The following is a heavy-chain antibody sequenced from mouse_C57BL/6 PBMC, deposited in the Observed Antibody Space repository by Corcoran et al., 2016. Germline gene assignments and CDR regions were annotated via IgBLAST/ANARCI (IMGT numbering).Heavy chain of an antibody. CDR2: IDPEDGDT. D-gene: IGHD1-1*01. Sequence: EVQLQQSGAELVRPGASVKLSCTASGLNIKDYYMHWVKQRPEQGLGWIGRIDPEDGDTEYAPKFQGKATMTADTSSNTAYLQLSSLTSEDTAVYYCTITTVVSMDYWGQGTSVTVSS. V-gene: IGHV14-1*01. J-gene: IGHJ4*01. CDR3: TITTVVSMDY. CDR1: GLNIKDYY.